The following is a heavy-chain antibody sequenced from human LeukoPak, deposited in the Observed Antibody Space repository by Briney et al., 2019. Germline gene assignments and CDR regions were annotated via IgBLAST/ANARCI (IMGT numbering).Heavy chain of an antibody. J-gene: IGHJ4*02. V-gene: IGHV3-66*02. CDR1: GFTAGSKY. Sequence: GRCLSLSCAVSGFTAGSKYMSWVRQAPGRGLGWVSVIYSGGSTNYADSVKGRFTISRDNSKNTLYLQMNSLRADDTAVYYCARELDYGGTSYFDYWGQGTLVTVSS. CDR3: ARELDYGGTSYFDY. CDR2: IYSGGST. D-gene: IGHD4-23*01.